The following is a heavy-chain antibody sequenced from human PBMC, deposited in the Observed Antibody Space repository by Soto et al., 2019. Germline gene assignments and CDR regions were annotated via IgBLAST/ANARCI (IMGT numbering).Heavy chain of an antibody. J-gene: IGHJ6*02. CDR3: ARQGFGPLHGLVDV. Sequence: QVQLQESGPGLVKPSETLSLSCTVSGGSISSYYWSWFRQSPGKRMEWIGYVHHRWGSSYNPSLRSRVAISLDTSKSQFSLQVTAVTATATAVYYCARQGFGPLHGLVDVWGQGTTVTVSS. CDR1: GGSISSYY. CDR2: VHHRWGS. D-gene: IGHD3-10*01. V-gene: IGHV4-59*08.